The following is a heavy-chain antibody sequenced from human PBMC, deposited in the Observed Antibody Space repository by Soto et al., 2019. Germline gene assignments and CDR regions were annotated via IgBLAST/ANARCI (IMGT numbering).Heavy chain of an antibody. CDR2: ISGSGGST. CDR1: GFTFSSYA. V-gene: IGHV3-23*01. D-gene: IGHD3-3*01. J-gene: IGHJ6*03. CDR3: AKFYDFWSGPLYYYYMDV. Sequence: GSLRLSCAASGFTFSSYAMSWVRQAPGKGLEWVSAISGSGGSTYYADSVKGRFTISRDNSKNTLYLQMNSLRAEDTAVYYCAKFYDFWSGPLYYYYMDVWGKGTTVTVSS.